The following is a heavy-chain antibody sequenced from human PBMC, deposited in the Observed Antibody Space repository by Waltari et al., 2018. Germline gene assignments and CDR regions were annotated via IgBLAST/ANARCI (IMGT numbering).Heavy chain of an antibody. J-gene: IGHJ4*02. CDR2: SNPDGRTT. CDR1: GFTFSSSW. Sequence: EVQLVESGGGLLQPGGSLRLSCAASGFTFSSSWIHWVRQPPGKGLVWVSRSNPDGRTTNYADSVRGRFTISRDNAQNTVYLEMNSLRAEDTAVYFCTRGGNYYFDYWGRGTLVTVSS. CDR3: TRGGNYYFDY. V-gene: IGHV3-74*01. D-gene: IGHD5-12*01.